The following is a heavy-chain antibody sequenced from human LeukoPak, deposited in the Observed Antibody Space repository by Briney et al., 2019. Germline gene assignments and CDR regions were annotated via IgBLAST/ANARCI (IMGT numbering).Heavy chain of an antibody. CDR2: IYYSGST. D-gene: IGHD6-6*01. J-gene: IGHJ6*02. V-gene: IGHV4-31*03. Sequence: PSETLSLTCTVSGGSISSGGYYWSWIRQHPGKGLEWIGYIYYSGSTYYNPSLKSRVTISVDTSKNQFSLKLSSVTAADTAVYYCARDKGKYLQYYYGMDVWGQGTTVTVSS. CDR1: GGSISSGGYY. CDR3: ARDKGKYLQYYYGMDV.